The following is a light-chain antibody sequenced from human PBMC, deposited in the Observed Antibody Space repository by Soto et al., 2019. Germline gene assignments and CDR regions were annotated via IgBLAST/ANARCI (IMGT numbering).Light chain of an antibody. CDR2: DAS. CDR3: QQYNTYPLT. Sequence: DIQMTQSPSTLSASVGDRVTITWRASQSMSSWLAWYQQKPGKAPKLLIYDASSLESGVPSRFSGSGSGTEFTLTISSLQPDDFATYYCQQYNTYPLTFSGGTKVDIK. V-gene: IGKV1-5*01. J-gene: IGKJ4*01. CDR1: QSMSSW.